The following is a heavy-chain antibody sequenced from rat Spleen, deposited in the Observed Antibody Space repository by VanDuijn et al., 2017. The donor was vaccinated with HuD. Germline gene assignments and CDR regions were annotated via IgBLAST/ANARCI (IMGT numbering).Heavy chain of an antibody. CDR2: ISYDGSHT. CDR3: ARRLYDYFDY. J-gene: IGHJ3*01. CDR1: GFTFSNYG. V-gene: IGHV5-29*01. Sequence: EVQLVESGGGLEQPGRSLKLSCAASGFTFSNYGMAWVRQAPTKGLEWVATISYDGSHTYYRDSVKGRFSISRDNARSNLSLQMDSLRSEDMATYYCARRLYDYFDYWGQGTLVTVSS. D-gene: IGHD1-7*01.